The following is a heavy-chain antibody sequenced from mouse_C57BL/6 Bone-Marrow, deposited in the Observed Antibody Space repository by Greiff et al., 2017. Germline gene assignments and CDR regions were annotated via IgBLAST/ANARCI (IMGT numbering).Heavy chain of an antibody. CDR3: ARLLPRGY. V-gene: IGHV3-6*01. D-gene: IGHD2-3*01. Sequence: EVKVEESGPGLVKPSQSLSLTCSVTGYSITSGYYWNWIRQFPGNKLEWMGYISYDGSNNYNPSLKNRISITRDTSKNQFVLKLNSVTTEDTATYYCARLLPRGYWGQGTTLTVSS. CDR2: ISYDGSN. J-gene: IGHJ2*01. CDR1: GYSITSGYY.